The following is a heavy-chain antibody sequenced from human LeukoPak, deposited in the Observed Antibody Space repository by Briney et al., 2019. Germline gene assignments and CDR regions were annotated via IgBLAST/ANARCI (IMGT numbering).Heavy chain of an antibody. CDR2: ISSRGKTI. V-gene: IGHV3-11*01. Sequence: GSLRLSCAASGFKFSDYYMSWIRQAPGKGLEWVSYISSRGKTIYYADSVKGRFTISRDNAKNLLYLQMNSLGTDDTAVYYCARDQGSGYDYWGQGTLVTVSS. D-gene: IGHD6-19*01. CDR3: ARDQGSGYDY. J-gene: IGHJ4*02. CDR1: GFKFSDYY.